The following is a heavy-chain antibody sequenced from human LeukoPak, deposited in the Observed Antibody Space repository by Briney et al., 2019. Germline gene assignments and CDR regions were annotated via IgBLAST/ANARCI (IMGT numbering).Heavy chain of an antibody. CDR3: ARFGCKNGVCYRVAFDI. CDR2: ISAYNGNT. D-gene: IGHD2-8*01. V-gene: IGHV1-18*01. Sequence: ASVKVSCKASGYTFTSYGIRWVRQAPGRGLEWMGWISAYNGNTNYAQKLQGRVTMTTDTSTSTAYMELRSLRSDDTAVYYCARFGCKNGVCYRVAFDIWGQGTMVTVSS. J-gene: IGHJ3*02. CDR1: GYTFTSYG.